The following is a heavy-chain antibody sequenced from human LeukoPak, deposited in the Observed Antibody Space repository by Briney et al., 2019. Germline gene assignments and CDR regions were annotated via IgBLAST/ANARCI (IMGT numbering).Heavy chain of an antibody. CDR2: ISGSGDST. V-gene: IGHV3-23*01. CDR1: GFTFSSYA. Sequence: QSGGSLRLSCAASGFTFSSYAMSWVRQAPGKGLEWVSTISGSGDSTHYADSVKGRFTISRDNSKNTLYLQMNSLRAEDTAVFYCAKAHEGYLLLNWFFDLWGRGTLVTVSS. D-gene: IGHD3-22*01. J-gene: IGHJ2*01. CDR3: AKAHEGYLLLNWFFDL.